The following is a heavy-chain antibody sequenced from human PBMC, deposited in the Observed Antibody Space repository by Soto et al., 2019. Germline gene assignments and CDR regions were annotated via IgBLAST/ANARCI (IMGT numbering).Heavy chain of an antibody. CDR2: IYPGDSDT. V-gene: IGHV5-51*01. CDR3: ASPTRYSGYDLLLRHAFDI. J-gene: IGHJ3*02. D-gene: IGHD5-12*01. Sequence: GESLKISWKGSGYTFTSYWIGWVRQIPGKGLEWMGIIYPGDSDTRYSPSFQGQVTISADKSISTAYLQWSSLKASDTAMYYCASPTRYSGYDLLLRHAFDIWGQGTMVTVSS. CDR1: GYTFTSYW.